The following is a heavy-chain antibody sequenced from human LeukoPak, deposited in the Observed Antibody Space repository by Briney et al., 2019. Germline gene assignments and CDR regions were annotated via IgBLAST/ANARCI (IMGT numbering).Heavy chain of an antibody. Sequence: ASVKVSCKSSGYTFTDYYMHWVRQAPGQGPEWMGWINPNSGGTKYAQKFQGRVTMTRDTSISTAYMELSRLRSGDTAVYYCAREGDVVADVNWFDPWGQGTLVTVSS. CDR3: AREGDVVADVNWFDP. CDR2: INPNSGGT. CDR1: GYTFTDYY. V-gene: IGHV1-2*02. J-gene: IGHJ5*02. D-gene: IGHD2-15*01.